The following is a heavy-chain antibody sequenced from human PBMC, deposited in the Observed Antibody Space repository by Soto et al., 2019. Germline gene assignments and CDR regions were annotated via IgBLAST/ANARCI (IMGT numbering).Heavy chain of an antibody. D-gene: IGHD1-26*01. J-gene: IGHJ6*02. CDR2: ISYDGVNK. V-gene: IGHV3-30*18. CDR1: GFNFSTYG. Sequence: QVQVVESGGGVVQPGRSLRLSCGASGFNFSTYGMHWVRQAPGKGLEWVAVISYDGVNKYSAGSVRGRFTSSRDNSKNTLYLQMNSLRAEDTAVYYCAKGLVGYVFGVQDYFFGMDVWGQGTTVTVSS. CDR3: AKGLVGYVFGVQDYFFGMDV.